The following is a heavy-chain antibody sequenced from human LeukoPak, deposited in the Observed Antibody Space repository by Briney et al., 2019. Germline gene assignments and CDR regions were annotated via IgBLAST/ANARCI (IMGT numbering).Heavy chain of an antibody. CDR3: ARDDMYSSSWYWFDP. D-gene: IGHD6-13*01. Sequence: SVKVSCKASGGTFSSYAISWVRQAPGQGLEWMGRIIPILGIANYAQKFQGRVTVTADKSTSTAYMELSSLRSEDTAVYYCARDDMYSSSWYWFDPWGQGTLVTVSS. CDR2: IIPILGIA. V-gene: IGHV1-69*04. J-gene: IGHJ5*02. CDR1: GGTFSSYA.